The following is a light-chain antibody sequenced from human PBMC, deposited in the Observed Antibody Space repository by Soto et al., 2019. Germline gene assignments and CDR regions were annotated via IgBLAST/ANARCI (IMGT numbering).Light chain of an antibody. J-gene: IGKJ4*01. V-gene: IGKV3-11*01. Sequence: EIVLTQSPATLSLSPGERATLSCRASQGVSSYLAWYQQKPGQAPRLLIYDASNRATGIPARFSGSGSGTDFTLTISSLEPEDFAVYYCQQRSNWPGGLTFGGGTKVDIK. CDR3: QQRSNWPGGLT. CDR2: DAS. CDR1: QGVSSY.